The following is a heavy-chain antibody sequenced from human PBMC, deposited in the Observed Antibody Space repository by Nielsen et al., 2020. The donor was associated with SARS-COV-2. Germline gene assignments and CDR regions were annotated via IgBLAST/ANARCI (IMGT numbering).Heavy chain of an antibody. D-gene: IGHD2-15*01. J-gene: IGHJ4*02. CDR3: AKDWTAIVVVPSGGVDY. Sequence: GESLKTSCAASGFTFSTYGMHWVRQAPGKGLEWVAAISYDGSNKYYVDSVKGRFTNSRDNSKNTLYLQMSSLREEDTAVYYCAKDWTAIVVVPSGGVDYWGQGTLVTVSS. CDR1: GFTFSTYG. CDR2: ISYDGSNK. V-gene: IGHV3-30*18.